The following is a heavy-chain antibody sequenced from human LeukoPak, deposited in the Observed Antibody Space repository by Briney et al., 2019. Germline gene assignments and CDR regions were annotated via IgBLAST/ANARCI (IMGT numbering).Heavy chain of an antibody. CDR3: AKHYDVYRPYFQD. CDR1: GGSISRDY. CDR2: IYYSGNT. J-gene: IGHJ1*01. D-gene: IGHD3-3*01. V-gene: IGHV4-59*01. Sequence: PSETLSLTCSVSGGSISRDYWSWIRQPPGKGLEWIGYIYYSGNTNYSPSLRSRVTISIGTSKNQFSLKLSSVTAADTAVYYCAKHYDVYRPYFQDWGQGALVTVSS.